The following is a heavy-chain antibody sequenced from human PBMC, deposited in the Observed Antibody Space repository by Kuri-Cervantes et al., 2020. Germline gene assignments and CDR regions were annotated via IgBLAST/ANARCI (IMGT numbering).Heavy chain of an antibody. CDR3: AKDQVLHWFDP. Sequence: GGSLRLSCAASGLTFDDYAMHWVRQAPGKGLEWVSGISWNSGSIGYADSVKGRFTISRDNSKNTMYLQMNSLGADDTAVYYCAKDQVLHWFDPWGQGTLVTVSS. V-gene: IGHV3-9*01. CDR1: GLTFDDYA. J-gene: IGHJ5*02. CDR2: ISWNSGSI. D-gene: IGHD4/OR15-4a*01.